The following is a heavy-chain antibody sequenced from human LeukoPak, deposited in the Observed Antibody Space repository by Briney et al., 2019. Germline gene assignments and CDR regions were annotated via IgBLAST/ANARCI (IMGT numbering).Heavy chain of an antibody. J-gene: IGHJ5*02. CDR2: IYPGDSDT. CDR1: GYSFTNCW. D-gene: IGHD4-17*01. Sequence: GESLKISCKGSGYSFTNCWIGWVRQMPGKGLEWMGIIYPGDSDTRYSPSFQGQVTISAVRSITTAYLQWSSLKASDAAMYYCAIALDYGDYIFDPWGQGTLVTVSS. V-gene: IGHV5-51*01. CDR3: AIALDYGDYIFDP.